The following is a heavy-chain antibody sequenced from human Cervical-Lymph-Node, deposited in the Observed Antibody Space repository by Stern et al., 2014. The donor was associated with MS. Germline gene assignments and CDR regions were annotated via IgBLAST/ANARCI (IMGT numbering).Heavy chain of an antibody. Sequence: EVQLEESGGGLVKPGGSLRLSCAASRFSVSTYSMTWVRQTPGKGLEWVSSITGSSNYTYYGDSVKGRFTISRDNAENSLFLQMNSLRAEDTAVYYCSGGPVSGPIDYWGQGTLVTVSS. CDR3: SGGPVSGPIDY. D-gene: IGHD2-15*01. CDR1: RFSVSTYS. J-gene: IGHJ4*02. V-gene: IGHV3-21*01. CDR2: ITGSSNYT.